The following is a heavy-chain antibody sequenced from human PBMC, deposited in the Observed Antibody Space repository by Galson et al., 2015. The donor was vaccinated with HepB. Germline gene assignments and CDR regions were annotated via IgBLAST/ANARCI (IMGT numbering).Heavy chain of an antibody. D-gene: IGHD6-19*01. J-gene: IGHJ5*02. CDR3: ARQHSGIAMAGTGWFDP. V-gene: IGHV4-59*08. CDR2: IYYSGST. CDR1: GGSISSYY. Sequence: SETLSLTCTVSGGSISSYYWSWIRQPPGKGLEWIGYIYYSGSTNYNPSLKSRVTISVDTSKNQFSLKLSSVTAADTAVYYCARQHSGIAMAGTGWFDPWGQGTLVTVSS.